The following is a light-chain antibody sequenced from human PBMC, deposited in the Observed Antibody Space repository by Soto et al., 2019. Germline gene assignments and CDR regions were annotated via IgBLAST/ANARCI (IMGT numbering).Light chain of an antibody. CDR2: DVS. V-gene: IGLV2-14*01. CDR3: SSYTSSSTLGV. J-gene: IGLJ2*01. CDR1: SSDVGGYNY. Sequence: QSVLTKPASVSGSPGQSITISCTGTSSDVGGYNYVSWYQQHPGNAPKLMIYDVSNRPSGVSNRFSGSKSGNTASLTVSGLQAEDEADYYCSSYTSSSTLGVFGGGTKLTVL.